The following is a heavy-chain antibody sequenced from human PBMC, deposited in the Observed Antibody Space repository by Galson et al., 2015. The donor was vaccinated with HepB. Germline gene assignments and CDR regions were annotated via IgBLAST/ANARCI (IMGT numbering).Heavy chain of an antibody. CDR3: AKDGPKPVEMATPYYYYYGMDV. D-gene: IGHD5-24*01. Sequence: SLRLSCAASGFTFSSYGMHWVRQAPGKGLEWVAVISYDGSNKYYADSVKGRFTISRDNSKNTLYLQMNSLRAEDTAVYYCAKDGPKPVEMATPYYYYYGMDVWGQGTTVTVSS. CDR1: GFTFSSYG. V-gene: IGHV3-30*18. J-gene: IGHJ6*02. CDR2: ISYDGSNK.